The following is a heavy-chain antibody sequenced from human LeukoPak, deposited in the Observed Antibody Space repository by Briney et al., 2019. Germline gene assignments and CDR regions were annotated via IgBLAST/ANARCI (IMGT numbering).Heavy chain of an antibody. CDR1: GFTVSSDY. V-gene: IGHV3-66*01. J-gene: IGHJ4*02. Sequence: GGSLRLSCVASGFTVSSDYMSWVRQAPGKGLEWVSVIYYDGNTYYADSVKGRFTISRDNSKNTVYLQVNSLRAEDTAVYYCAAPSGGYWGQGTLVTVSS. CDR3: AAPSGGY. CDR2: IYYDGNT. D-gene: IGHD6-25*01.